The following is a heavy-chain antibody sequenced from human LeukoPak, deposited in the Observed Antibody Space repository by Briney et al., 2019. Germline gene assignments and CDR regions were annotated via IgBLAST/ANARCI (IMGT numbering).Heavy chain of an antibody. Sequence: APVKVSCKASGGTFSSYAISWVRQAPGQGLEWMGGIIPIFGTANYAQKFQGRVTITADKSTSTAYMELSSLRSEDTAVYYCARGDYDILTGYPNWFDPWGQGTLVTVSS. J-gene: IGHJ5*02. CDR2: IIPIFGTA. CDR3: ARGDYDILTGYPNWFDP. D-gene: IGHD3-9*01. CDR1: GGTFSSYA. V-gene: IGHV1-69*06.